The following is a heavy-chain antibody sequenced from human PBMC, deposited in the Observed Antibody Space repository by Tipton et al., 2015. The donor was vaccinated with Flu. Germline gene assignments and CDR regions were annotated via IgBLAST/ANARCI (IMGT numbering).Heavy chain of an antibody. J-gene: IGHJ4*02. CDR2: IYSSGST. CDR3: ARGSGSGTHVMFDY. V-gene: IGHV4-4*07. CDR1: GGSLSSFY. Sequence: TLSLTCTVSGGSLSSFYWSWIRQPAGKGLEYIGRIYSSGSTTYNPSFKSRVSMSIDASKSQFSLNLNSVTAADTAMYYCARGSGSGTHVMFDYWGQGVLVTVSS. D-gene: IGHD3-10*01.